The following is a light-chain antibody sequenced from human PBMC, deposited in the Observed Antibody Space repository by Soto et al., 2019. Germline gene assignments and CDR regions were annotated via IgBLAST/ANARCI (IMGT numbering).Light chain of an antibody. CDR2: DVS. Sequence: QSALTQPASVPGFPGQSITISCTGTSRDVGGYNYVSWYQQHPGKAPNLIIFDVSKRPSGVSNRFSGSKSGNSASLTISGRQAEDEADYYCSSSTGSNTPVVFGGATKLTVL. CDR1: SRDVGGYNY. V-gene: IGLV2-14*01. CDR3: SSSTGSNTPVV. J-gene: IGLJ2*01.